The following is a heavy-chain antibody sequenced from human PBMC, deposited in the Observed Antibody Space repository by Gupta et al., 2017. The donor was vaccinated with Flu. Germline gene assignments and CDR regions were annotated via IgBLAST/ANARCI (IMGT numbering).Heavy chain of an antibody. Sequence: QVQLQESGPGLVKPSETLSLTCTVSGGSISSYYWSWIRQPAGKGLEWIGRIYTSGSTNYNPSLKSRVTMSVDTSKNQFSLKLSSVTAADTAVYYCARSTTVVTQGPGWAFDIWGQGTMVTVSS. J-gene: IGHJ3*02. CDR3: ARSTTVVTQGPGWAFDI. V-gene: IGHV4-4*07. CDR2: IYTSGST. CDR1: GGSISSYY. D-gene: IGHD4-23*01.